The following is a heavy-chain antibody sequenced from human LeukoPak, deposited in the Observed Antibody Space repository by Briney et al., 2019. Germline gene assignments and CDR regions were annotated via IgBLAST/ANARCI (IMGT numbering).Heavy chain of an antibody. CDR2: INQDGSEM. CDR3: GRDQGSTIVVRTTNWYFDF. V-gene: IGHV3-7*01. J-gene: IGHJ2*01. D-gene: IGHD3-3*01. CDR1: GFTFSNYW. Sequence: GGSLRLSCAASGFTFSNYWMSWVRQAPGKGLEWLANINQDGSEMYYVDSVKGRFTISRDNGKNSLYLQISSLRADDTAVYYCGRDQGSTIVVRTTNWYFDFLGRGTLVTVSS.